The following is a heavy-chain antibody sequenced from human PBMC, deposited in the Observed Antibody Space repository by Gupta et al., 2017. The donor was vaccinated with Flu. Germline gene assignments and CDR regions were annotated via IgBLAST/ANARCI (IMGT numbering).Heavy chain of an antibody. CDR3: AKSAAYCLDV. D-gene: IGHD2-21*01. Sequence: QVQLQGSGPRLVKPSETLSLTCVVYGGSISSGSWWSWVRQFPGKGLEWIGEVSDSGTTNYKPSLRSRVTISMDKSRNLFSLTIISLTAADAGVYYCAKSAAYCLDVWGKGTPVTVSP. J-gene: IGHJ6*04. CDR2: VSDSGTT. V-gene: IGHV4/OR15-8*02. CDR1: GGSISSGSW.